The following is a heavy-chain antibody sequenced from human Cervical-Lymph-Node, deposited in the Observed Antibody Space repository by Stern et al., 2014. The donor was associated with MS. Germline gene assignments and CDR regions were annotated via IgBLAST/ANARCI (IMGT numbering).Heavy chain of an antibody. CDR3: ARDWMNAVDY. CDR1: GFTFSSYG. Sequence: VQLVQSGGGVVQPGRALRISWATSGFTFSSYGIHWVRQAPGKGLEWVAVIWNDGSNKFYADSVKGRFTISRDNSENTVYLQMNSLRAEDTAVYYCARDWMNAVDYWGQGTLVTVSS. CDR2: IWNDGSNK. D-gene: IGHD1-1*01. V-gene: IGHV3-33*01. J-gene: IGHJ4*02.